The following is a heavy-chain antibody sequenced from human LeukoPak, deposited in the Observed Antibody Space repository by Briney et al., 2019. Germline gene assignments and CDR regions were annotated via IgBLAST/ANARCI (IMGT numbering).Heavy chain of an antibody. CDR2: IYHRGST. V-gene: IGHV4-59*01. D-gene: IGHD4-17*01. Sequence: SETLSLTCTVSGGSISRYYWTWIRQTPGKRLEWIGKIYHRGSTNYNPSLKSRVTISMDTSTNQFALKLTSVTAADTAIYYCARDRGDYGDSSVFDYWGQGTLVTVSS. CDR1: GGSISRYY. CDR3: ARDRGDYGDSSVFDY. J-gene: IGHJ4*02.